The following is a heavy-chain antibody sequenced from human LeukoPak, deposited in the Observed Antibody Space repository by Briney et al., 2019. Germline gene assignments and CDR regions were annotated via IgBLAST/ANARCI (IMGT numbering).Heavy chain of an antibody. V-gene: IGHV3-21*01. CDR2: ISSSSSYI. D-gene: IGHD2-15*01. CDR1: GFTFDDYA. Sequence: GGSLRLSCAASGFTFDDYAMHWVRQAPGKGLEWVSSISSSSSYIYYADSVKGRFTISRDNAKNSLYLQMNSLRAEDTAVYYCARDSIVVVVAATPSYFDYWGQGTLVTVSS. J-gene: IGHJ4*02. CDR3: ARDSIVVVVAATPSYFDY.